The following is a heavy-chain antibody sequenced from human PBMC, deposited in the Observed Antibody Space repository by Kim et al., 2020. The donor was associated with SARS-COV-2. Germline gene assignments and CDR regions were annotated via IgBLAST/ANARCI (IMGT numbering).Heavy chain of an antibody. CDR1: GGSISSYY. J-gene: IGHJ5*02. Sequence: SETLSLTCTVSGGSISSYYWSWIRQPPGKGLEWIGYIYYSGSTNYNPSLKSRVTISVDTSKNQFSLKLSSVTAADTAVYYCARGGLLFVTMVRGVSNSWFDPWGQGTLVTVSS. CDR3: ARGGLLFVTMVRGVSNSWFDP. CDR2: IYYSGST. D-gene: IGHD3-10*01. V-gene: IGHV4-59*01.